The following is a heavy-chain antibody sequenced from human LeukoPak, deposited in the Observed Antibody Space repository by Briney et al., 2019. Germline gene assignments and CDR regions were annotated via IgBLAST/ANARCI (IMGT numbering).Heavy chain of an antibody. Sequence: PGGSLRLSCAASGFTFSSYGMHWVRQAPGKGLEWVAVISYDGSNKYYADSVKGRFTISRDNSKNTLYLQMNSLRAEDTAVYYCAKDAGDYAFDIWGQGTTVTVSS. CDR2: ISYDGSNK. D-gene: IGHD3-10*01. CDR3: AKDAGDYAFDI. V-gene: IGHV3-30*18. J-gene: IGHJ3*02. CDR1: GFTFSSYG.